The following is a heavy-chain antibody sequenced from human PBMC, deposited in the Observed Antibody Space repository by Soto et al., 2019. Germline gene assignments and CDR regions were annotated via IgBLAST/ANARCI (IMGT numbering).Heavy chain of an antibody. CDR3: ARDVGYHYDGSPSGQFDF. Sequence: QVELQESGPGLVKPSGTLSLTCAVFGNSISTTNWWSWVRQSPGKGLEWIGEIYNSGTSNYNPSLKSRVTISLDKSKNQFSLKLSSVTAADTTVYYCARDVGYHYDGSPSGQFDFWGQGTLVIVSS. J-gene: IGHJ4*02. CDR2: IYNSGTS. CDR1: GNSISTTNW. V-gene: IGHV4-4*02. D-gene: IGHD3-22*01.